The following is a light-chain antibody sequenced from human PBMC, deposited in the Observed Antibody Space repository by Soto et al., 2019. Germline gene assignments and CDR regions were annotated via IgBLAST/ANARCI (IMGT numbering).Light chain of an antibody. CDR2: GAS. CDR1: QSLSRN. Sequence: EIVMTQSPATLSVSPGERATLSCRATQSLSRNVACYQQKPGQASRLLIFGASTRASGIPARFSGSGSGTEFTPTIRSLQSEDFALYYCQHYNDWPPAFTFGPGTKVDL. V-gene: IGKV3-15*01. CDR3: QHYNDWPPAFT. J-gene: IGKJ3*01.